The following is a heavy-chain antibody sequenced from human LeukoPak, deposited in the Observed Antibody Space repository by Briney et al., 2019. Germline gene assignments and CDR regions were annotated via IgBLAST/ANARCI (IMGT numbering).Heavy chain of an antibody. CDR1: GFTFSSYA. J-gene: IGHJ4*02. Sequence: GESLRLSCAASGFTFSSYAMSWVRQAPGKGLEWVSAISGSGDSTYYADPVKGRFTISRDNSKSMLYLQMSSLRAEDTAVYYCATEARQVSGIVSARDYWGQGTLVTVSS. V-gene: IGHV3-23*01. CDR3: ATEARQVSGIVSARDY. D-gene: IGHD6-13*01. CDR2: ISGSGDST.